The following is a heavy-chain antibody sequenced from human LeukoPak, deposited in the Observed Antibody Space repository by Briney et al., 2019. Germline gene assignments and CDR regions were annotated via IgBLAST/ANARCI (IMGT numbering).Heavy chain of an antibody. V-gene: IGHV3-48*03. CDR1: GFTFSSYE. Sequence: GGSLRLSCAASGFTFSSYEMNWVRQAPGQGLEWVSYISSSGSTIYYADSVKGRFTISRDNAKNSLYLQMNSLRAEDTAVYYCARDRYYDSSGYSFDYWGQGTLVTVSS. D-gene: IGHD3-22*01. J-gene: IGHJ4*02. CDR2: ISSSGSTI. CDR3: ARDRYYDSSGYSFDY.